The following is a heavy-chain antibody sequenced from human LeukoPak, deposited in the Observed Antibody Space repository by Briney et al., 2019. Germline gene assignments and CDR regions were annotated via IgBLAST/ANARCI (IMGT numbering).Heavy chain of an antibody. Sequence: GGSLRLSCAASGFTFSSYSMNWVRQAPGKGLEWVSYISSSSSSTIYYADSVKGRFTISRDNAKNSLYLQMNSLRAEDTAVYYCARDTYCSSTSCYAPADYWGQGTLVTVSS. CDR1: GFTFSSYS. CDR2: ISSSSSSTI. D-gene: IGHD2-2*01. J-gene: IGHJ4*02. CDR3: ARDTYCSSTSCYAPADY. V-gene: IGHV3-48*01.